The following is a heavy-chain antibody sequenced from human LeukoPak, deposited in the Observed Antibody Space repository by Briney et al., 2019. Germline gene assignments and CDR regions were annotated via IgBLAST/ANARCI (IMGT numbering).Heavy chain of an antibody. CDR1: GLAFSSYA. CDR2: ILGSAGST. CDR3: AKQMVQGSWYFAL. V-gene: IGHV3-23*01. J-gene: IGHJ2*01. Sequence: GGSLRLSCAASGLAFSSYAMSWVRQAPGKGLEWVSGILGSAGSTFFADSLKGRFTVSRDNSKNTLYLHMNSLGVDDRVRDHSAKQMVQGSWYFALWGRGTLVTASS. D-gene: IGHD4/OR15-4a*01.